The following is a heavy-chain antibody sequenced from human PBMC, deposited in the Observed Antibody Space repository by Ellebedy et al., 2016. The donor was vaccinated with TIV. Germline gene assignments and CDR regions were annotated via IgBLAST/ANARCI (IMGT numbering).Heavy chain of an antibody. CDR2: VDPDDSDT. CDR1: GYSFTNYW. CDR3: ARHFSVGSGMDV. V-gene: IGHV5-10-1*01. Sequence: GESLKISCKGSGYSFTNYWISWVRQMPGKGLEWMGSVDPDDSDTKYNPSFQGHVTISADKSISIAYLQWSSLQASDIAMYYCARHFSVGSGMDVWGQGTTVTVSS. J-gene: IGHJ6*02. D-gene: IGHD3-3*02.